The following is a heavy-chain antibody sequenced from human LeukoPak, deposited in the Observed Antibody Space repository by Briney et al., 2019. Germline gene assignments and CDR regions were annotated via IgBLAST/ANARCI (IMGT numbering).Heavy chain of an antibody. D-gene: IGHD6-25*01. CDR2: IYPGDSDT. Sequence: GESLKISCKGSGYSFSNYWIAWVRQMPGKGLEWMGIIYPGDSDTKYSRSFQGQVIISADKSTTTAYLRWSSLKASDTAMYYCARRQAAAVNWFDSWGQGTLVTVSS. V-gene: IGHV5-51*01. CDR1: GYSFSNYW. J-gene: IGHJ5*01. CDR3: ARRQAAAVNWFDS.